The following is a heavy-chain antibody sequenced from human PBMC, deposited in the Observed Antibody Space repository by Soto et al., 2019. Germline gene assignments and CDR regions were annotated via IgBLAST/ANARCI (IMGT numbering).Heavy chain of an antibody. CDR3: AKALDYDILTGFDDY. CDR2: ISWNSGSI. V-gene: IGHV3-9*01. J-gene: IGHJ4*02. Sequence: EVQLVESGGGLVQPGRSLRLSCAASGFTLDDYALPWVRQAPGKGLEWVSGISWNSGSIGYADSVKGRFTISRDNAKNSLYLQMNSLRAEDTALYYCAKALDYDILTGFDDYWGQGTLVTVSS. D-gene: IGHD3-9*01. CDR1: GFTLDDYA.